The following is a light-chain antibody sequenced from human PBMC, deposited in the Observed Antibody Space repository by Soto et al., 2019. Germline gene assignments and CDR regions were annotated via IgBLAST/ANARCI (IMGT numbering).Light chain of an antibody. CDR2: EVT. J-gene: IGLJ2*01. V-gene: IGLV2-14*01. CDR1: SSDVGGYTY. CDR3: SSYTSTDTLL. Sequence: QSALTQPASVSGSPGQSITISCTGTSSDVGGYTYVSWYQQHPGTAPKLMIYEVTYRPSGVSNRFSGSKSGNTASLTISGLQAEDEADYYCSSYTSTDTLLFGGGTKVTVL.